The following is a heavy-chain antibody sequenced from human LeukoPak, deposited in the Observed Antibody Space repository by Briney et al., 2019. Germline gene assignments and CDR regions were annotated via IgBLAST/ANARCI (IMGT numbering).Heavy chain of an antibody. D-gene: IGHD6-19*01. J-gene: IGHJ6*02. CDR3: ARDGIAVAGTVYYYGMDV. CDR2: INPSGGST. Sequence: ASVKVSCKASGYTFTSYYMHWVRQAPGQGLEWMGTINPSGGSTSYAQKFQGRVTMTRDTSTSTVYMELSSLRSEDTAVYYCARDGIAVAGTVYYYGMDVWGQGTTVTVSS. CDR1: GYTFTSYY. V-gene: IGHV1-46*01.